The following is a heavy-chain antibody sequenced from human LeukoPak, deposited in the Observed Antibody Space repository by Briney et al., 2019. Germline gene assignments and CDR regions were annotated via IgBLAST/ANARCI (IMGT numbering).Heavy chain of an antibody. CDR3: ARDPCSGGSCYVGGFDY. CDR2: INSDGSST. Sequence: GGSLRLSCAASGFTFSSYWMHWVRQAPGKGLVWVSRINSDGSSTSYADSVKGRFTISRDNAKNTLYLQMNSLRAEDTAVYYCARDPCSGGSCYVGGFDYWGQGTLVTVSS. CDR1: GFTFSSYW. J-gene: IGHJ4*02. D-gene: IGHD2-15*01. V-gene: IGHV3-74*01.